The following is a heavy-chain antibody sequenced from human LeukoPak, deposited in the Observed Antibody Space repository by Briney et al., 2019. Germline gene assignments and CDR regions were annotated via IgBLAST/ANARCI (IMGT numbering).Heavy chain of an antibody. Sequence: PGGSLRLSCAASRFTFSSYAMSWVRQAPGKGLEWVSAISGSGGSTYYADSVKGRFTISRDNSKNTLYLQMNSLRAEDTAVYYCIIDGWIQLWFFHYWGQGTLVTVSS. D-gene: IGHD5-18*01. CDR2: ISGSGGST. CDR1: RFTFSSYA. J-gene: IGHJ4*02. CDR3: IIDGWIQLWFFHY. V-gene: IGHV3-23*01.